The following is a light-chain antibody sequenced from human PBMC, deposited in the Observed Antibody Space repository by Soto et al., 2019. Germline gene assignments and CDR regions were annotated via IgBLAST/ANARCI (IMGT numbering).Light chain of an antibody. CDR1: QGISHY. CDR2: AAS. Sequence: DIQMTQSPSSLSASVGDRVTSTCRASQGISHYLAWYQQKPGKDPQLLIYAASTLQSGVPSRFSGSGSGTDFTLTISSLQPEDVATYFCQKYNSAPLTFGQGIKVEI. V-gene: IGKV1-27*01. J-gene: IGKJ1*01. CDR3: QKYNSAPLT.